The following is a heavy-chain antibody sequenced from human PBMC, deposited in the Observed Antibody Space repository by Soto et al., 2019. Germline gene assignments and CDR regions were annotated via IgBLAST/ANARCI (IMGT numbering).Heavy chain of an antibody. V-gene: IGHV2-26*01. CDR1: GFSLNNAKMG. CDR3: ARMNEYKYALFDY. J-gene: IGHJ4*02. CDR2: ISSNDEK. D-gene: IGHD1-20*01. Sequence: GPTLVIPTDTLTLTCTVSGFSLNNAKMGVVWIRQPPGKALEFIAHISSNDEKSYSTSLKNRLTVSKDTSKSQVVLTMTNMDPVDKATYYCARMNEYKYALFDYWGQGTQVTVSS.